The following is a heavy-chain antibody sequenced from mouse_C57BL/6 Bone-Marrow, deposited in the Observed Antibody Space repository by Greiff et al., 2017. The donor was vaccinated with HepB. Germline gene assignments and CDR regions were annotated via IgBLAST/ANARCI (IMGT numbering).Heavy chain of an antibody. CDR3: ARMGGYSFAY. D-gene: IGHD2-3*01. CDR1: GFSFTSYG. Sequence: VKLMESGPGLVQPSQSLSITCTASGFSFTSYGVHWVRQSPGKGLEWLGVIWSGGSTDYNAAFISRLSISKDNSKSHIFFKMNSLQADDTSIYYCARMGGYSFAYWGQGTLVTVSA. CDR2: IWSGGST. V-gene: IGHV2-2*01. J-gene: IGHJ3*01.